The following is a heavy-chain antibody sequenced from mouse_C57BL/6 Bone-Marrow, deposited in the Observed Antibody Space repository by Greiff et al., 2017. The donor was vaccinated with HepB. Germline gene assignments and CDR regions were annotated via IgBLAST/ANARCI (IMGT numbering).Heavy chain of an antibody. CDR3: ARRGGFDY. CDR1: GYTFTSYW. Sequence: VQLQQPGAELVRPGTSVKLSCKASGYTFTSYWMHWVKQRPGQGLEWIGVIDPSVSYTNYNQKFKGKATLTVDTSSSTAYMQLSSLTSEDSAVYYCARRGGFDYWGQGTTLTVSS. CDR2: IDPSVSYT. J-gene: IGHJ2*01. V-gene: IGHV1-59*01.